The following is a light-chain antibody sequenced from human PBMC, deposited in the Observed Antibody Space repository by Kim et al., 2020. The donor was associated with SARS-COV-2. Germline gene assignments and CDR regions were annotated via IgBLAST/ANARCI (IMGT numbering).Light chain of an antibody. CDR3: QAWDSSTGV. CDR1: KLGDKY. Sequence: VAPGQKASITGSGDKLGDKYVCWYQQKPGQSPVRVIYEDSRRPSGIPERFLGSNSGNTATLTISGTQAMDEADYYCQAWDSSTGVFGGGTQLTVL. V-gene: IGLV3-1*01. J-gene: IGLJ3*02. CDR2: EDS.